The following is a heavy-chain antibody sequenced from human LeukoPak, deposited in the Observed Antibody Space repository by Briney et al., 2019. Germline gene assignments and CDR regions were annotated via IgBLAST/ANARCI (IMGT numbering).Heavy chain of an antibody. Sequence: GGSLRLSCAASGFTFSSYAMSWVRQAPGKGLEWVSAISGSGGSTYYADSVKGRFTISRDNSKNTLYLQMNSLRAEDTAVYYCAKDPGGYCSGGSCYHDYSGQGTLVTVSS. CDR2: ISGSGGST. D-gene: IGHD2-15*01. CDR1: GFTFSSYA. V-gene: IGHV3-23*01. J-gene: IGHJ4*02. CDR3: AKDPGGYCSGGSCYHDY.